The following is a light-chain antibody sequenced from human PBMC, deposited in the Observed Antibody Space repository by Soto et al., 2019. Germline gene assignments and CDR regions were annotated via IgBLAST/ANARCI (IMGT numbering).Light chain of an antibody. V-gene: IGLV2-14*01. Sequence: QSALTQPASVSGSPGQSITISCTGTSSDVGGYNYVSWYQQHPGKAPKLMIYEVTNRPSGVSNRFSGSKSGNTASLTISGLQAEDEADYYCSSFTSSSTQVFGGGTKVNVL. CDR2: EVT. CDR3: SSFTSSSTQV. CDR1: SSDVGGYNY. J-gene: IGLJ2*01.